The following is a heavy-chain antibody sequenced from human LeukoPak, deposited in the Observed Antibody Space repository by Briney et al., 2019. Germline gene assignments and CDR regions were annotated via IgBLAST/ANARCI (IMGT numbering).Heavy chain of an antibody. CDR3: ARSMTGYYYYAMDV. Sequence: GGSLRLSCTDSGFTFRNCWVTWVRQAPGKGLEWVASIKQDGGEKFYVDSVKGRFTISRDNAKNLLSLQMNSLRAEDTAVYYCARSMTGYYYYAMDVWGQGTTVTVSS. CDR2: IKQDGGEK. CDR1: GFTFRNCW. D-gene: IGHD6-6*01. V-gene: IGHV3-7*01. J-gene: IGHJ6*02.